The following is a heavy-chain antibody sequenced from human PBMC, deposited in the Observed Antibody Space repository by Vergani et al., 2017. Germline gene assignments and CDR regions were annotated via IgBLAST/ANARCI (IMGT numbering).Heavy chain of an antibody. D-gene: IGHD3-3*01. CDR2: IWYDGSNK. CDR3: ARDRRDFWSGYRLYYYYYMGV. CDR1: GFTFSSYG. J-gene: IGHJ6*03. V-gene: IGHV3-33*08. Sequence: VQLVESGGGLVQPGGSLRLSCAASGFTFSSYGMHWVRQAPGKGLEWVAVIWYDGSNKYYADSVKGRFTISRDNSKNTLYLQMNSLRAEDTAVYYCARDRRDFWSGYRLYYYYYMGVWGKGTTVTVSS.